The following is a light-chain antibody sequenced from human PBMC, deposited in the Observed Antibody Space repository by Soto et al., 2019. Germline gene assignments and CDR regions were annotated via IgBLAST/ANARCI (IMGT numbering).Light chain of an antibody. CDR2: AAS. Sequence: DIQMTQSPSSLSASVGDRVTITCRASQSISSFVNWYQQKPRRAPKLLIYAASSLQSGVPSRFSGSGSGTDFTLTISSLRPEDFATYDCQQSYSTPLTFGGGTRVEIK. V-gene: IGKV1-39*01. CDR1: QSISSF. J-gene: IGKJ4*01. CDR3: QQSYSTPLT.